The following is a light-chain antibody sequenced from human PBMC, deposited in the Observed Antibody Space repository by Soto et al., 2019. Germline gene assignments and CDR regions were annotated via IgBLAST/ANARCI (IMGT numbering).Light chain of an antibody. CDR2: EVS. Sequence: QSALTQPASLSVSPGQAITISCTGTSSDVGSYNLVSWYQQHPGKAPKLMIYEVSKRPSGVSNRFSGSKSGNTASLTISGLQAEDEADYYCCSYAGSSTFFGTGTKVTVL. V-gene: IGLV2-23*02. CDR3: CSYAGSSTF. CDR1: SSDVGSYNL. J-gene: IGLJ1*01.